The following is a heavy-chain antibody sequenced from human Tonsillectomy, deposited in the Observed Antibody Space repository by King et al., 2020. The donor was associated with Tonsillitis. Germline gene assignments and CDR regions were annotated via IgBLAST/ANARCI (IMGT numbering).Heavy chain of an antibody. Sequence: VQLVESGGGLVQPGGSLRLSCAASGFTFSTYAMTLVRQAPGKGLEWVSVMSGAGARTYHADSVKGRVTISRDNSKNTLYLQMNSLRAEDTAVYYCAKCPYDFWSGGLYYAMDVWGQGTTVTVSS. CDR1: GFTFSTYA. D-gene: IGHD3-3*01. CDR3: AKCPYDFWSGGLYYAMDV. CDR2: MSGAGART. V-gene: IGHV3-23*04. J-gene: IGHJ6*02.